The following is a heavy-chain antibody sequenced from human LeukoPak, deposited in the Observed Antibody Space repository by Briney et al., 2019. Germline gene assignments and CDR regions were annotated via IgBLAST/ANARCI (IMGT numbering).Heavy chain of an antibody. V-gene: IGHV1-18*01. Sequence: ASVKVSCKASGYTFTSYGISWVRQAPGQGLEWMGWISAYNGNTNYAQKFQGRVTITADKSTSTAYMELSSLRSEDTAVYYCATPGTVTTLDYYYYGMDVWGQGTTVTVSS. CDR1: GYTFTSYG. CDR2: ISAYNGNT. J-gene: IGHJ6*02. D-gene: IGHD4-11*01. CDR3: ATPGTVTTLDYYYYGMDV.